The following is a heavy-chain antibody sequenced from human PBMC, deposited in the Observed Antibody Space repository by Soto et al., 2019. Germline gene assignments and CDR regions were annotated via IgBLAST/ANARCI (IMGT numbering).Heavy chain of an antibody. D-gene: IGHD6-19*01. CDR1: GFTFSSYA. J-gene: IGHJ4*02. CDR2: ISYDGSNK. CDR3: ARVSPVAVAIDY. Sequence: QVQLVESGGGVVQPGRSLRLSCAASGFTFSSYAMHWVRQAPGKGLEWVAVISYDGSNKYYADSVKGRFTISRDNSKNTLCLQMNSLRAEDTAVYYCARVSPVAVAIDYWGQGTLVTVSS. V-gene: IGHV3-30-3*01.